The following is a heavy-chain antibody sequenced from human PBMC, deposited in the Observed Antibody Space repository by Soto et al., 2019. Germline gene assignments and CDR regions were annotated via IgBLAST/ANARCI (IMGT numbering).Heavy chain of an antibody. CDR3: ARDSRSGYDYHSYGY. D-gene: IGHD5-12*01. J-gene: IGHJ4*02. CDR2: ISPNSGGT. V-gene: IGHV1-2*02. Sequence: QVQLVQSGAEVKKPGASVKVSCQASGYTFTGYYIHWVRQAPGQGLEWMGWISPNSGGTNYAPNFQGRVTMTRDTSISTAYMELSRLKSDDTAVYDCARDSRSGYDYHSYGYWGQGTLVTVSS. CDR1: GYTFTGYY.